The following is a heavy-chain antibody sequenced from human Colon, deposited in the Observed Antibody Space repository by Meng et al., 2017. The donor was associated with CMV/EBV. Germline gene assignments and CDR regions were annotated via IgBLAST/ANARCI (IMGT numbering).Heavy chain of an antibody. Sequence: SGYHCTAYGIGWVRQMPGKGLEWMGIIYPGDSETRYTSSFQGQVTISADKSISTAYLQWNTLKASDSAMYYCVRQRYQSSNGAKDYWGQGTLVTVSS. CDR1: GYHCTAYG. CDR2: IYPGDSET. V-gene: IGHV5-51*01. D-gene: IGHD2-15*01. CDR3: VRQRYQSSNGAKDY. J-gene: IGHJ4*02.